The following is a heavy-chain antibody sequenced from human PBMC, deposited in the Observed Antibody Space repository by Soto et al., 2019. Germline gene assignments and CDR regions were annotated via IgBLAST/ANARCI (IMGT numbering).Heavy chain of an antibody. CDR3: AREVVGATSSLDY. CDR2: IYYSGST. CDR1: GGSISSGGYY. V-gene: IGHV4-31*03. D-gene: IGHD1-26*01. Sequence: PSETLSLTCTVSGGSISSGGYYWSWIRQHPGKGLEWIGYIYYSGSTYYNPSLKSRVTISVDTSKNQFSLKLSSVTAADTAVYYCAREVVGATSSLDYWGQGTQVTVSS. J-gene: IGHJ4*02.